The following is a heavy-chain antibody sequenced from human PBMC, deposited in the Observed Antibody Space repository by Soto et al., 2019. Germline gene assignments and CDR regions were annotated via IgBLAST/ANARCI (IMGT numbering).Heavy chain of an antibody. CDR1: GGTFSSYA. CDR3: AVSPSAYDFWSGYPSQYYYYGMDV. CDR2: IIPIFGTA. Sequence: SVKVYCKASGGTFSSYAISWVRQALGQGLEWMGGIIPIFGTANYAQKFQGRVTITADESTSTAYMELSSLRSEDTAVYYCAVSPSAYDFWSGYPSQYYYYGMDVWG. D-gene: IGHD3-3*01. V-gene: IGHV1-69*13. J-gene: IGHJ6*02.